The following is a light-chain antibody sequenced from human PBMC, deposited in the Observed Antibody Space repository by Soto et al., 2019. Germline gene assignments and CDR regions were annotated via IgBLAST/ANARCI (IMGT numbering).Light chain of an antibody. CDR3: FLSYSGVLVV. CDR1: TGAVTSGHY. CDR2: DTS. V-gene: IGLV7-46*01. Sequence: QAVVTQEPSLTVSPGGTVTLTCGSSTGAVTSGHYPYWIQQKPGQAPRTLIYDTSNKHSWTPARFSGSLLGGKAALTLSGAQPEDEADYYCFLSYSGVLVVSGGGTKLTVL. J-gene: IGLJ2*01.